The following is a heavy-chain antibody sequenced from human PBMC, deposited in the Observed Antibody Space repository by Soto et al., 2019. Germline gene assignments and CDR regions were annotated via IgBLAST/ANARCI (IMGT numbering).Heavy chain of an antibody. V-gene: IGHV4-59*01. CDR2: IYYSGST. CDR1: GGSIGSYY. J-gene: IGHJ4*02. D-gene: IGHD4-17*01. Sequence: SETLSLTCTVSGGSIGSYYWSWIRQPPGKGLEWIGYIYYSGSTNYNPSLKSRVTISVDTSKNQFSLKLSSVTAADTAVYYCARDLRGYPYGDYSGYFDYWGQGTLVTVSS. CDR3: ARDLRGYPYGDYSGYFDY.